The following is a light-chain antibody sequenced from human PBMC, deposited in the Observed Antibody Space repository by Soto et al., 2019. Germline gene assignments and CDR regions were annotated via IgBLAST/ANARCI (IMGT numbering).Light chain of an antibody. CDR3: QHYNSYSEA. Sequence: IQMAKSPATVCGCVGDRVTITCRASQTISSWLAWYQQKPGKAPKPLIYKASTLKSGVPSRFSGSGSGTEFTLTISSLQPDDFATYYCQHYNSYSEAFGQGTK. J-gene: IGKJ1*01. CDR2: KAS. V-gene: IGKV1-5*03. CDR1: QTISSW.